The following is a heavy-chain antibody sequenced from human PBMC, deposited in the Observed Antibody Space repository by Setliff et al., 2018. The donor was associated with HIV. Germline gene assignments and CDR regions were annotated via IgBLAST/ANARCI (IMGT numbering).Heavy chain of an antibody. Sequence: SETLSLTCAVYGGSFSGYFWSWIRQSPGKGLEWIGEFRHSGNTNINPSLKSRVTISGDTTKNQISLKLTSVTAADTAVYYCARVAPSGYNNGWYVGFLDSWGQGTLVTVSS. V-gene: IGHV4-34*01. CDR2: FRHSGNT. CDR3: ARVAPSGYNNGWYVGFLDS. CDR1: GGSFSGYF. D-gene: IGHD6-19*01. J-gene: IGHJ4*02.